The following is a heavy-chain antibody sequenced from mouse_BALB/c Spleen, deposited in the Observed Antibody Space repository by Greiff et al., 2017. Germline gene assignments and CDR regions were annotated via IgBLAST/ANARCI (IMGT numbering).Heavy chain of an antibody. Sequence: EVQLQQSGGGLVKPGGSLKLSCAASGFTFSSYAMSWVRQTPEKRLEWVASISSGGSTYYPDSVKGRFTISRDNARNILYLQMSSLRSEDTAMYYCARGPLITTAAMDYWGQGTSVTVSS. V-gene: IGHV5-6-5*01. CDR3: ARGPLITTAAMDY. CDR2: ISSGGST. J-gene: IGHJ4*01. CDR1: GFTFSSYA. D-gene: IGHD1-2*01.